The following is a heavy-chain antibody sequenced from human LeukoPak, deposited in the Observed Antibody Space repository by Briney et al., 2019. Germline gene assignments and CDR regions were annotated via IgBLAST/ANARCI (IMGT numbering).Heavy chain of an antibody. Sequence: PSETLSLTCTVSGGSISSYYWSWIRQPPGKGLEWIGYIYYSGSTNYNPSLKSRLTISVDTSKNHFSLKLSSVTAADTAVYYCASSPPYSSGFRIDYWGQGILVTVSS. CDR2: IYYSGST. V-gene: IGHV4-59*08. D-gene: IGHD6-19*01. CDR3: ASSPPYSSGFRIDY. J-gene: IGHJ4*02. CDR1: GGSISSYY.